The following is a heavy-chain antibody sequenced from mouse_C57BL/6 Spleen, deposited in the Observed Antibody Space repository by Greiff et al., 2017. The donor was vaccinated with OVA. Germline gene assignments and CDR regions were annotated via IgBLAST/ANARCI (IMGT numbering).Heavy chain of an antibody. Sequence: QVHVKQPGAELVKPGASVKVSCKASGYTFTSYWMHWVKQRPGQGLEWIGRIHPSDSDTNYNQKFKGKATLTVDKSSSTAYMQLSSLTSEDSAVYYCAISNYFDYWGQGTTLTVSS. J-gene: IGHJ2*01. CDR2: IHPSDSDT. CDR1: GYTFTSYW. CDR3: AISNYFDY. V-gene: IGHV1-74*01.